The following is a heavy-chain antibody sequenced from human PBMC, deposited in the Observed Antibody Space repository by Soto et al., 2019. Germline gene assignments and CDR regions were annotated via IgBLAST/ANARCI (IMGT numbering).Heavy chain of an antibody. V-gene: IGHV3-33*06. CDR1: GFTFSSYG. D-gene: IGHD1-20*01. J-gene: IGHJ2*01. CDR2: IWYDGSNK. CDR3: AKDLYNWYFDL. Sequence: QVQLVESGGGVVQPGRSLRLSCAASGFTFSSYGMHWVRQAPGKGLEWVAVIWYDGSNKYYADSVKGRFTISRDNSKNTLYLQMNSLRAEDTAVYHCAKDLYNWYFDLWGRGTLVTVSS.